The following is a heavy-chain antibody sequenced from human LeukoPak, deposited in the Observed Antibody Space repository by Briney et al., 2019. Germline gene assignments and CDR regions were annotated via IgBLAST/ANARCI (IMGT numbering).Heavy chain of an antibody. CDR3: ARGYFIDSTVTTLDY. CDR1: GYTFTSYY. J-gene: IGHJ4*02. CDR2: ISPSGGST. Sequence: ASVKVSCKASGYTFTSYYMHWVRQAPGQGLEWMGIISPSGGSTSYAQKFQGRVTMTRDMSTSTVYMELSSLRSEDTAVYYCARGYFIDSTVTTLDYWGQGTLVTVSS. V-gene: IGHV1-46*01. D-gene: IGHD4-17*01.